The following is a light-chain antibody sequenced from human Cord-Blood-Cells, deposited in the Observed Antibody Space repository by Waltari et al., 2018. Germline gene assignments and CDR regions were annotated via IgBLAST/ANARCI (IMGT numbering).Light chain of an antibody. CDR2: DAS. CDR3: QQRSNWPIT. Sequence: EIVLTQSPATLSLSPGERATLSCRASQSVSSYLAWYQQKPGQAPRLLIYDASNRATGIPARFSCSGSGTDFTLTISSLEPEDFAVYYCQQRSNWPITFGQGTRLEI. CDR1: QSVSSY. V-gene: IGKV3-11*01. J-gene: IGKJ5*01.